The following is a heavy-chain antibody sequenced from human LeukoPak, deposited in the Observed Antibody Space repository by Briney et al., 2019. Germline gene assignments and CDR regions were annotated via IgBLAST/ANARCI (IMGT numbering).Heavy chain of an antibody. V-gene: IGHV4-34*01. D-gene: IGHD6-13*01. CDR3: ARSSRIAAAGFFFDY. CDR1: GGSFSGYY. Sequence: SETLSLTCAVSGGSFSGYYWSWIRQPPGKGLEWIGEINHSGSANYNPSLKSRVTISVDTSKNQSSLKLSSVTAADTAVYYCARSSRIAAAGFFFDYWGQGTLVTVSS. CDR2: INHSGSA. J-gene: IGHJ4*02.